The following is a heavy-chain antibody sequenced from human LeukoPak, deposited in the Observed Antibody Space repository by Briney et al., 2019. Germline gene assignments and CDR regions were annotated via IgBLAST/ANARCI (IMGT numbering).Heavy chain of an antibody. V-gene: IGHV3-53*01. Sequence: GGSPRLSCAVSGLAVSDNYMSWVRQAPGKGREWVSLIFPNGNTYYADFVQGRFSISRDSSRNTLFLDMSSLKTEDTAVYFCARANPVYGDFDYWGQGTLVTVSS. CDR2: IFPNGNT. J-gene: IGHJ4*02. D-gene: IGHD4-17*01. CDR3: ARANPVYGDFDY. CDR1: GLAVSDNY.